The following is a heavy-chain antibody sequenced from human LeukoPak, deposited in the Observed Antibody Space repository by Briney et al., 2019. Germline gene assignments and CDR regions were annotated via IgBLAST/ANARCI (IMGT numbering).Heavy chain of an antibody. CDR2: IKQDASQE. Sequence: GGYLRLSCAASGFTFSSHWMSWVRQAPGKGPGWVAHIKQDASQEDHVDSVKGRFTISRDNAKNSLYLQMNSLRAEDTAVYYCARGVVYPTWSGPHWSDYWGQGTLVTVSS. D-gene: IGHD3-3*01. CDR1: GFTFSSHW. V-gene: IGHV3-7*01. CDR3: ARGVVYPTWSGPHWSDY. J-gene: IGHJ4*02.